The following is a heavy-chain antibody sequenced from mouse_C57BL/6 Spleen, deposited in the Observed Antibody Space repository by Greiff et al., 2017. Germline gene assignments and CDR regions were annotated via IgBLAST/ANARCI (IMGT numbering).Heavy chain of an antibody. D-gene: IGHD3-3*01. Sequence: VQLQQSGAELVKPGASVKISCKASGYAFSSYWMNWVKQRPGKGLEWIGQIYPGDGDTNYNGKFKGKATLTADKSSSTAYMQISSLTSEDSAVYFCARHLRLARTAMDYWGQGTSVTVSS. CDR2: IYPGDGDT. V-gene: IGHV1-80*01. J-gene: IGHJ4*01. CDR3: ARHLRLARTAMDY. CDR1: GYAFSSYW.